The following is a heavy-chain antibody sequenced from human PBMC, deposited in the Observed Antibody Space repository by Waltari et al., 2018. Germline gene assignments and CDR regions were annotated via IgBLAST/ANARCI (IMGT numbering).Heavy chain of an antibody. CDR2: IYHSGNT. Sequence: QLQLQESGSGLVKPSQTLSLTCAVSGGSISSGDYSWSWIRQPPGKGLEWIGYIYHSGNTYSTPSLKSRLTISGDRSKNQFSLKLRPATSAHTPVYSRARAEGSHAPFYSDYWGQGSLVPVSP. CDR1: GGSISSGDYS. CDR3: ARAEGSHAPFYSDY. J-gene: IGHJ4*02. V-gene: IGHV4-30-2*01. D-gene: IGHD6-13*01.